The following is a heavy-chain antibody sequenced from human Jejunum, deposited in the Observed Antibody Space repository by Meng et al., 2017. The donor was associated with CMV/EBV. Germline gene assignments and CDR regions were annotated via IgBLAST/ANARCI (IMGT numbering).Heavy chain of an antibody. CDR1: GFTFSRNA. V-gene: IGHV3-30*04. J-gene: IGHJ5*02. CDR3: TKDGGNSDLDP. CDR2: ISKDGNNK. D-gene: IGHD3-3*01. Sequence: CADSGFTFSRNAMHWFRQAPGKGLEWVAAISKDGNNKYYTDSVKGRFTIPRDNSENTLYLQINSLGAEDTAVYFCTKDGGNSDLDPWGQGTLVTVSS.